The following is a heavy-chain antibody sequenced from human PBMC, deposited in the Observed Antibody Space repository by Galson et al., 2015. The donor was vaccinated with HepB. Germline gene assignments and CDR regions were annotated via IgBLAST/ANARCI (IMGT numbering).Heavy chain of an antibody. CDR3: ARDGKRYYDFWSGYSNWFDP. CDR2: ISGSGTYI. Sequence: SLRLSCAASGFPFSSCTMGWVRQAPGKGLEWVSSISGSGTYIYYADSVEGRFTVSRDNSKNTLYLQMNSLRAEDTAVYYCARDGKRYYDFWSGYSNWFDPWGQGTLVTVAS. V-gene: IGHV3-21*01. J-gene: IGHJ5*02. CDR1: GFPFSSCT. D-gene: IGHD3-3*01.